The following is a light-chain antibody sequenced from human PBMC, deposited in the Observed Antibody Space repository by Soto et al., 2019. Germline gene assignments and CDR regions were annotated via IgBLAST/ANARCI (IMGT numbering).Light chain of an antibody. CDR3: LQDYNYPWT. CDR2: GAT. CDR1: QGISNY. V-gene: IGKV1-6*01. J-gene: IGKJ1*01. Sequence: ATQMTQSPSSLSASVGDRVTISCRASQGISNYLAWYQQRPGKAPKLLIFGATTLQSGVPSRFSASGSGPDFTLTISSLQPEDFATYYCLQDYNYPWTVGQGTKVEIK.